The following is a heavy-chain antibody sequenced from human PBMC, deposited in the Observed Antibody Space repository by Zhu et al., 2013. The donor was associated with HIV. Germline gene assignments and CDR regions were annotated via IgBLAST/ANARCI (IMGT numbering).Heavy chain of an antibody. J-gene: IGHJ6*02. V-gene: IGHV1-46*03. CDR1: GYTFTSYY. Sequence: QVQLVQSGAEVKKPGASVKVSCKASGYTFTSYYMHWVRQAPGQGLEWMGIINPSGGSTSYAQKFQGRVTMTRDTSTSTVYMELSSLRSEDTAVYYCARDGSSSVRGYYYYGMDVWGQGTTVTVSS. CDR2: INPSGGST. D-gene: IGHD6-6*01. CDR3: ARDGSSSVRGYYYYGMDV.